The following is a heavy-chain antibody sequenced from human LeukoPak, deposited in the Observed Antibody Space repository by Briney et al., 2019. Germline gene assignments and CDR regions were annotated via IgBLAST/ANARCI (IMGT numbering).Heavy chain of an antibody. CDR3: AKDGLIPAATQYYYYYGMDV. CDR2: ISGSGGST. J-gene: IGHJ6*02. D-gene: IGHD2-2*01. CDR1: GFTFSSYA. V-gene: IGHV3-23*01. Sequence: GGSLRLSCAASGFTFSSYAMSWVRQAPGKGLEWVSAISGSGGSTYYADSVKGRFTISRDNFKNTLYLQMNSLRAEDTAVYYCAKDGLIPAATQYYYYYGMDVWGQGTTVTVSS.